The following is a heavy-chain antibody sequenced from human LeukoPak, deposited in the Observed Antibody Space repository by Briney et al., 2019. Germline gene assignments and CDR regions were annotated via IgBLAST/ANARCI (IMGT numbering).Heavy chain of an antibody. J-gene: IGHJ5*02. D-gene: IGHD3-16*01. CDR1: GYTFTSYD. CDR3: ARRSYGLVLFHTHNWFDP. V-gene: IGHV1-8*01. Sequence: VASVKVSCKASGYTFTSYDINWVRQATGQGLEWMGWMNPNSGNTGYAQKFQGRVTMTRNTSISTAYMELSSLRSEDTAVYYCARRSYGLVLFHTHNWFDPWGQGTLVTVSS. CDR2: MNPNSGNT.